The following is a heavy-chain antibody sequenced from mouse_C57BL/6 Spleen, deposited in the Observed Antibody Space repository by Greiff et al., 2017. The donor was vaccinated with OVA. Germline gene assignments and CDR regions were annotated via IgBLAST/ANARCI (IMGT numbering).Heavy chain of an antibody. J-gene: IGHJ1*03. CDR3: ARAYDHDLSYWDCDV. D-gene: IGHD2-4*01. V-gene: IGHV1-39*01. Sequence: VQLTKAGRGLVKPGGPVKISCKASGYSFTDYNMNWVQQSNGKSLEWIGLINPHYGTTSYNHTFKGKATLTVDQSSSTAYMQLNSLTSEDSAGYYCARAYDHDLSYWDCDVWGTGRTGTASS. CDR2: INPHYGTT. CDR1: GYSFTDYN.